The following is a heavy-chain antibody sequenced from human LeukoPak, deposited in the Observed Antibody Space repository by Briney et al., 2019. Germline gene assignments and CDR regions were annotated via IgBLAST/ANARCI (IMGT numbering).Heavy chain of an antibody. CDR2: INWNGGST. CDR1: GFTFDDYG. D-gene: IGHD5-18*01. Sequence: GGSLRLSCAASGFTFDDYGMSWVRQAPGKGLEWVSGINWNGGSTGYADSEKGRFTISRDNAKNSLYLQMNSLRAEDTALYHCARSGLPQYYYYMDVWGKGTTVTVSS. J-gene: IGHJ6*03. V-gene: IGHV3-20*01. CDR3: ARSGLPQYYYYMDV.